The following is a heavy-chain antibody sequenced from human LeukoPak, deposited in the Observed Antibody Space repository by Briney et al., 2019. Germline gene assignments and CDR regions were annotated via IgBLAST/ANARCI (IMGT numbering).Heavy chain of an antibody. J-gene: IGHJ4*02. D-gene: IGHD5-24*01. V-gene: IGHV4-59*01. CDR2: IYYNGST. Sequence: PSETLSLTCTVSGGSISSYYWSWIRQPPGKGLEWIGYIYYNGSTNYNPSLKSRVTISVDTSKNQFSLKLRSVTAADTAVYYCARGGDGYNYGRYFDYWGQGTLVTVSS. CDR3: ARGGDGYNYGRYFDY. CDR1: GGSISSYY.